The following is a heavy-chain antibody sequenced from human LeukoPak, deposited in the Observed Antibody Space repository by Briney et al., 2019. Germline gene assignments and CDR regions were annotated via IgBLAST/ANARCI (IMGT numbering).Heavy chain of an antibody. D-gene: IGHD3-3*01. CDR2: IKHDGSEK. J-gene: IGHJ4*02. CDR3: ATDRGWRTSGYYLYYFEY. Sequence: GGSLRLSCAASGFIFTNYFMSWVRQAPGKGLEWVASIKHDGSEKYYVDSVRGRFTISRDNTKNSLYLQMSSLRAGDTAVYYCATDRGWRTSGYYLYYFEYWGQGTLVTFSS. V-gene: IGHV3-7*01. CDR1: GFIFTNYF.